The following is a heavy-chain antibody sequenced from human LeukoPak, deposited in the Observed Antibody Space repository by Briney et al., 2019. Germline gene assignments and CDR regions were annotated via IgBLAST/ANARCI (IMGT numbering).Heavy chain of an antibody. CDR2: ISGSGGST. CDR1: GFTFSSYA. V-gene: IGHV3-23*01. D-gene: IGHD4-23*01. Sequence: GGSLRLSCAASGFTFSSYAMSWVRQAPGKGLEWVSAISGSGGSTYYADSVKGRFTISRDNAKNSLYLQMNSLRAEDTAVYYCARDRLVTVFDYWGQGTLVTVSS. CDR3: ARDRLVTVFDY. J-gene: IGHJ4*02.